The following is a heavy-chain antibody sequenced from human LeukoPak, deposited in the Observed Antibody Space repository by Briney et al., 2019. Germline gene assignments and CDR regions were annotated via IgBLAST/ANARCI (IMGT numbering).Heavy chain of an antibody. CDR3: AKGLSRRGCSYGSVDY. CDR1: GFTFSSYA. V-gene: IGHV3-23*01. CDR2: ISGSGGST. J-gene: IGHJ4*02. Sequence: GGSLRLSCAASGFTFSSYAMSWVRQAPGKGLEWVSAISGSGGSTYYADSVKGRFTISRDNSKNTLYLQMNSLRAEDTAVYYCAKGLSRRGCSYGSVDYWGQGTLVTVSS. D-gene: IGHD5-18*01.